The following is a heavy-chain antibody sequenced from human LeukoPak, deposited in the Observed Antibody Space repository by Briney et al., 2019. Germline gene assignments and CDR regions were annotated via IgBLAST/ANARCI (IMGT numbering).Heavy chain of an antibody. J-gene: IGHJ4*02. V-gene: IGHV4-39*07. Sequence: ASETLSLTCTVSGGSISSSSYYWGWIRQPPGKTLEWIGSIYYSGSTYYNPSLKSRVTISVDTSKNQFSLKLSSVTAADTAVYYCARVGYSSGWYVDYWGQGTLVTVSS. CDR2: IYYSGST. CDR1: GGSISSSSYY. D-gene: IGHD6-19*01. CDR3: ARVGYSSGWYVDY.